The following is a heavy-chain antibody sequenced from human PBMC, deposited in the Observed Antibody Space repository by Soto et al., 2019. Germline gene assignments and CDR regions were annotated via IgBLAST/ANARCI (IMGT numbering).Heavy chain of an antibody. Sequence: VGSLRLSCAASGFTFSSYAMSWVRQAPGKGLEYVSTISSNGGSTYYADSVKGRFTISRDNSKNTLYLQMSSLRAEDTAVYYCVKYYFDSSGYYGLNAFDIWGQGTMVTVSS. CDR1: GFTFSSYA. J-gene: IGHJ3*02. D-gene: IGHD3-22*01. CDR3: VKYYFDSSGYYGLNAFDI. CDR2: ISSNGGST. V-gene: IGHV3-64D*06.